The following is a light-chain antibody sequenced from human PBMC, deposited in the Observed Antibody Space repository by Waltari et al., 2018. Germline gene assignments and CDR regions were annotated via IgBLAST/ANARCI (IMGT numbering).Light chain of an antibody. CDR2: DAS. CDR1: QDISKN. V-gene: IGKV1-33*01. J-gene: IGKJ4*01. CDR3: QQYATLPLT. Sequence: DIQMTQSPFSLSGSVVDRVIITCRASQDISKNLNWFQQKPGKAPRLLIYDASNLHTGVPSRFSGGASGTEYTLAISGLQPEDIATYYCQQYATLPLTFGGGTKVEIK.